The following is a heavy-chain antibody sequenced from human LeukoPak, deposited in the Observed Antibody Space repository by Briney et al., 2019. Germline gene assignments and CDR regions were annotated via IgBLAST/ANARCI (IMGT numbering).Heavy chain of an antibody. CDR2: ISAYNGNT. CDR1: GYTFTSYG. CDR3: ASRRRYCSGGSCSTPFDY. D-gene: IGHD2-15*01. J-gene: IGHJ4*02. V-gene: IGHV1-18*01. Sequence: ASVKVSCKASGYTFTSYGISWVRHAPGQGLEWMGWISAYNGNTNYAQKLQGRVTMTTDTSTSTAYMELRSLRSDDTAVYYCASRRRYCSGGSCSTPFDYWGQGTLVTVSS.